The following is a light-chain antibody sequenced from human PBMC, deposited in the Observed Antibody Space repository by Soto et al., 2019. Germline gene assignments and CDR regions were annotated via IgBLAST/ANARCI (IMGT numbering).Light chain of an antibody. V-gene: IGKV3-20*01. CDR1: LSVSSSY. CDR3: QQYANSRLT. Sequence: EIVLTQSPGTLSLSPGEGATLSCRASLSVSSSYFAWYQQNPCQAPRLLIYGASSRATGIPDRLSGRGSGTDFTLTIRSLEPADCAVYYCQQYANSRLTFGPGTTVYIK. J-gene: IGKJ3*01. CDR2: GAS.